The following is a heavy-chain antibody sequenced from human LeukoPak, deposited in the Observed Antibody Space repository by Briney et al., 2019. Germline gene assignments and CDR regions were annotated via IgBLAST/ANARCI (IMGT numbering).Heavy chain of an antibody. CDR1: GYTFTSFG. J-gene: IGHJ4*02. Sequence: ASVKVSCKASGYTFTSFGINWVRQAPGQGLEWMGWINVYNGNTIYAQQFQGRVTMTTDTSTSTGYMELRSLRSDDTAIYYCARYDFWSGRDRANDSWGQGTLVTVSS. V-gene: IGHV1-18*01. CDR3: ARYDFWSGRDRANDS. CDR2: INVYNGNT. D-gene: IGHD3-3*01.